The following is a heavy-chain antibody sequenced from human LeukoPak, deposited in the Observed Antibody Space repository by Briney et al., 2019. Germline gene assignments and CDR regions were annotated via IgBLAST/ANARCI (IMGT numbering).Heavy chain of an antibody. CDR1: GFTFSSYG. Sequence: HPGGTLRLSCAASGFTFSSYGMSWVRQAPGKGLEWVSAISGSGGSTYYADSVKGRFTISRDNSKNTLYLQMNSLRAEDTAVYYCAKKGKGQAAPSPFDPWGQGTLVTVSS. J-gene: IGHJ5*02. CDR2: ISGSGGST. D-gene: IGHD6-6*01. V-gene: IGHV3-23*01. CDR3: AKKGKGQAAPSPFDP.